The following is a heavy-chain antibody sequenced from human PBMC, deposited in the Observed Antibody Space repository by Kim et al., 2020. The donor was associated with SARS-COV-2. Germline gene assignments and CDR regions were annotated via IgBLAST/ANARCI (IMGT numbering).Heavy chain of an antibody. D-gene: IGHD3-10*01. V-gene: IGHV4-31*02. J-gene: IGHJ4*02. Sequence: LKRRVTISVDTAKNQFSLKLGSVTAAGTAVYYCARRAPMVQGVIGSFDYWGQGTLVTVSS. CDR3: ARRAPMVQGVIGSFDY.